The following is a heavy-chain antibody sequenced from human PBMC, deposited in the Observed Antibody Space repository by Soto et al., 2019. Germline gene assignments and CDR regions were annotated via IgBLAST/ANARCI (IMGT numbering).Heavy chain of an antibody. D-gene: IGHD3-3*01. CDR2: ISAYNGNT. CDR1: GYTFTSYG. V-gene: IGHV1-18*01. CDR3: ARKGGREWLLSYYYMGV. J-gene: IGHJ6*03. Sequence: QVQLVQSGAEVKKPGASVKVSFKASGYTFTSYGIRWVRQAPGQGLEWMGWISAYNGNTNYAQKLQGRVTMTTDTAPSTAYMELRSLRSDDTAVYYCARKGGREWLLSYYYMGVWGKGNTVTVSS.